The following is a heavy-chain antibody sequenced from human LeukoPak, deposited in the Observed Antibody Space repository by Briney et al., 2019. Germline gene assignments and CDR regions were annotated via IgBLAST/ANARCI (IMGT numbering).Heavy chain of an antibody. Sequence: ASVKVSCKASGYTFTSYDINWVRQATGQGLEWMGWMNPNSGNTGYAQKFQGRVTMTRNTSISTAYMELSSLRSEDTAVYYCARGRERFSEWLSMDDAFDIWGQGTMVTVSS. J-gene: IGHJ3*02. V-gene: IGHV1-8*01. CDR3: ARGRERFSEWLSMDDAFDI. CDR1: GYTFTSYD. CDR2: MNPNSGNT. D-gene: IGHD3-3*01.